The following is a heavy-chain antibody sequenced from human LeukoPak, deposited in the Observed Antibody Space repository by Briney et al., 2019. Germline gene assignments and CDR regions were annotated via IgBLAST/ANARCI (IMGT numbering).Heavy chain of an antibody. D-gene: IGHD1/OR15-1a*01. CDR3: ARSGITTIPNFDY. CDR1: GYTFSGYY. Sequence: ASVKVSCKASGYTFSGYYIHWVRQAPGQRLEWMGWMNPNSGATNNAQKFQGRVTLSRDTSISTAYMELRKLRSDDTAVYYCARSGITTIPNFDYWGQGTLVTVSS. CDR2: MNPNSGAT. V-gene: IGHV1-2*02. J-gene: IGHJ4*02.